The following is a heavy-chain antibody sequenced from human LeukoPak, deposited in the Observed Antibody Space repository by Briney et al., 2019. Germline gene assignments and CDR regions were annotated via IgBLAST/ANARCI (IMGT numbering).Heavy chain of an antibody. CDR3: ARGAGTSPFDY. J-gene: IGHJ4*02. D-gene: IGHD6-13*01. CDR2: INHSGST. V-gene: IGHV4-34*01. Sequence: PSETLSLTCAVYGGSFSGYYWSWIRQPPGKGLEWIGEINHSGSTNYNPPLKSRVTISVDTSKNQFSLKLSSVTAADTAVYYCARGAGTSPFDYWGQGTLVTVSS. CDR1: GGSFSGYY.